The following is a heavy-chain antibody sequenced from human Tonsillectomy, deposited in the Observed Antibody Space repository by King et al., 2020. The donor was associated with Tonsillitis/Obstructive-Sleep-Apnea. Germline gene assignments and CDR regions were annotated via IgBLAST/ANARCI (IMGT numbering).Heavy chain of an antibody. CDR1: GFTVSSNH. Sequence: VQLVESGGGLVQPGGSLRLSCAASGFTVSSNHMSWVRQAPGKGLEWVSAIYSGGNIHYADSVKGRFTISRDNSKNTLYVQMNSLRAEDTAVYYCARGLGNPGFFGLWGQGTLVTLSS. CDR3: ARGLGNPGFFGL. CDR2: IYSGGNI. J-gene: IGHJ4*02. V-gene: IGHV3-66*01. D-gene: IGHD4-23*01.